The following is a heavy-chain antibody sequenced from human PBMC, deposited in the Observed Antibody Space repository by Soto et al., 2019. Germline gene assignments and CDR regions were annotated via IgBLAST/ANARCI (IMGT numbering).Heavy chain of an antibody. V-gene: IGHV3-23*01. Sequence: EVQLLDSGGGLVQPGGSLRLSCAASGFSFSSFAMSWVRQAPGKGLEWVSTISGSGGSTFYADSVKGRFTISRDNSKNTLSVQMNILRAEDTAVYYCAKDPRAWSCFASCGQGALVTVS. J-gene: IGHJ4*02. CDR1: GFSFSSFA. D-gene: IGHD2-21*01. CDR3: AKDPRAWSCFAS. CDR2: ISGSGGST.